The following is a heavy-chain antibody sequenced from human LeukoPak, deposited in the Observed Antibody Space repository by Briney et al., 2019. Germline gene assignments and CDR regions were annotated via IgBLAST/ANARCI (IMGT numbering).Heavy chain of an antibody. CDR1: GYTFTSYD. D-gene: IGHD4-17*01. CDR3: ASNYGDYEGGFDY. CDR2: MSPNSGNT. J-gene: IGHJ4*02. Sequence: ASVKVSCKASGYTFTSYDISWVRQATGQGLEWMGWMSPNSGNTGYAQKFQGRVTMTRNTSISTAYMELSSLRSEDTAVYYCASNYGDYEGGFDYWGQGTLVTVSS. V-gene: IGHV1-8*01.